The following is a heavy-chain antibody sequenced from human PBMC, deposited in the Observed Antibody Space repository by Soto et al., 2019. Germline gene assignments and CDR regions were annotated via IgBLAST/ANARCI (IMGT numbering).Heavy chain of an antibody. D-gene: IGHD3-3*01. CDR3: ARHFGMVKDYYYYCGMDV. CDR1: GDTFKNFY. Sequence: QVQLVQSGAEVKKPGASANLSCKASGDTFKNFYIHWVRQAPGPGLEWLGMISPSGHTTTYPQKFQGTVIMTRGTSTSTLYMELSKRRSDDTAIDYCARHFGMVKDYYYYCGMDVWGQGTTVTVSS. V-gene: IGHV1-46*02. J-gene: IGHJ6*02. CDR2: ISPSGHTT.